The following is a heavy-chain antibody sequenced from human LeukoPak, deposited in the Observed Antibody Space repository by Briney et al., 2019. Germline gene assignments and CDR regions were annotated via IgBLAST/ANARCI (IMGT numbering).Heavy chain of an antibody. CDR1: GFTFSSYE. V-gene: IGHV3-48*03. CDR2: ISSGTTTI. J-gene: IGHJ4*02. Sequence: GGSLRLSCTASGFTFSSYEMNWVRQAPGKGLEWVSYISSGTTTIYYADSVKGRFTISRDNAKNSLYLQMNSLRAEDTAVYYCARAFDYWGQGTLVAVSS. CDR3: ARAFDY.